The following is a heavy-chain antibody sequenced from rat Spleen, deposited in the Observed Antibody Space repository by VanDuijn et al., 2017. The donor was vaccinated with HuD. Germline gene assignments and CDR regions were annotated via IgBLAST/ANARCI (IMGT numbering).Heavy chain of an antibody. J-gene: IGHJ2*01. V-gene: IGHV5-29*01. CDR3: ARHGSRYYRYHGGYFDY. CDR2: ISYDGSST. Sequence: EVQLVESGGGLVQPGRSLKLSCAASGFTFSNYGMAWVRQAPTKGLEWVATISYDGSSTYYRDSVKGRFTISRDNAKSTLYLQMDSLRSEDTATYYCARHGSRYYRYHGGYFDYWGQGVMVTVSS. D-gene: IGHD1-1*01. CDR1: GFTFSNYG.